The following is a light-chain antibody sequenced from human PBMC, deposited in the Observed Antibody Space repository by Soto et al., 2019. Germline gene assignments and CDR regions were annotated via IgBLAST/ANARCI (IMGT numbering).Light chain of an antibody. Sequence: ESVSAQSPATLPLSPGERATLSCWASQSVSSYLAWYQQKPGQAPRLLIYDASNRATGIPDRFSGSGSGTDFTLTISRLEPEDFAVYYCQQYGSFSITFGQGTRLEIK. CDR3: QQYGSFSIT. J-gene: IGKJ5*01. CDR2: DAS. CDR1: QSVSSY. V-gene: IGKV3-20*01.